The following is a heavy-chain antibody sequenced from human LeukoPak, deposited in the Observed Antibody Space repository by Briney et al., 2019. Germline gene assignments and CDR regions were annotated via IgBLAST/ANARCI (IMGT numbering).Heavy chain of an antibody. CDR3: ARSGTRSYYDILTGYYLYNWFDP. CDR2: INPNSGGT. D-gene: IGHD3-9*01. Sequence: ASVKVSCKASGYTFTSYGISWVRQAPGQGLEWMGWINPNSGGTNYAQKFQGRVTMTRDTSISTAYMELSRLRSDDTAVYYCARSGTRSYYDILTGYYLYNWFDPWGQGTLVTVSS. CDR1: GYTFTSYG. V-gene: IGHV1-2*02. J-gene: IGHJ5*02.